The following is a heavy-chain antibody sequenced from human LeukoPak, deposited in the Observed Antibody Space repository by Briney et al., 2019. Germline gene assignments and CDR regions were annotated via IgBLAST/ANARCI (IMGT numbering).Heavy chain of an antibody. CDR3: ARGDGYCSSTTCYFEYGMDV. J-gene: IGHJ6*02. Sequence: ASVKVSCKASGFTFTGYYMHWVRQAPGQGLEWMGWINPNSGGTNYAQKFQGRVTMTRDTSISTAYLELSGLRSDDTALYYCARGDGYCSSTTCYFEYGMDVWGQGSTVTVSS. CDR1: GFTFTGYY. V-gene: IGHV1-2*02. D-gene: IGHD2-2*03. CDR2: INPNSGGT.